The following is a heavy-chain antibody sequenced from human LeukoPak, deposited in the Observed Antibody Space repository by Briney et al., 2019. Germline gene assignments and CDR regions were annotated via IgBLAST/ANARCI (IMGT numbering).Heavy chain of an antibody. Sequence: SGKSLRPSCAASGFTFSSFAMHWVRQAPGKGLEWVAVISFEGRDKYYADSLKGRFTISRDNSKNTLYLQMNSLRGEDTAVYYCAKDPGGYYFDNWGQGTVVTVSS. D-gene: IGHD1-14*01. V-gene: IGHV3-30*18. CDR2: ISFEGRDK. J-gene: IGHJ4*02. CDR1: GFTFSSFA. CDR3: AKDPGGYYFDN.